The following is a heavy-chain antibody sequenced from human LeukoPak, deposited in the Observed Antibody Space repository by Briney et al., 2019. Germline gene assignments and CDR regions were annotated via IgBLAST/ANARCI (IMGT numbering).Heavy chain of an antibody. CDR3: TRGHWALDC. D-gene: IGHD3-16*01. CDR1: GASTSDYD. Sequence: NPSETLSLTCTIFGASTSDYDWSWVQQPPGKGLEWIGYIHHTGSFDYNPSLNSRATISLDTSKNQFSLKLTSVTAADTAVYYCTRGHWALDCWGQGPLVTVSS. CDR2: IHHTGSF. V-gene: IGHV4-59*01. J-gene: IGHJ4*02.